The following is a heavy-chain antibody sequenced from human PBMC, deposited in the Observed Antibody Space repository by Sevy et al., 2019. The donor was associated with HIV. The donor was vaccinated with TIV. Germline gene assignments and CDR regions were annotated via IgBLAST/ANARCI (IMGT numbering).Heavy chain of an antibody. J-gene: IGHJ6*02. Sequence: GGSLRLSCAASGFTFSDAAMHWVRQASGKGLEWLGRMRSKANTFATAYAAPAKGRFTISRVDSKNTAYLHMSSLRTEDTAIYYCTFSSDYYKYGWDVWGQGTTVTVSS. D-gene: IGHD6-6*01. CDR2: MRSKANTFAT. CDR1: GFTFSDAA. CDR3: TFSSDYYKYGWDV. V-gene: IGHV3-73*01.